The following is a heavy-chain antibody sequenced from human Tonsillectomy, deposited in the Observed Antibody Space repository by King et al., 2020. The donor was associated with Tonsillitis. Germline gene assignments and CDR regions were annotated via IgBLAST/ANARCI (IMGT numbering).Heavy chain of an antibody. Sequence: VQLVESGGGVVQPGRSLRLSCAASGFSFSSYGIHWVRQAPGKGLEWVAVISYDGSNENSADSVKGRFTISRDKSKNTLYLQMNSLRAEDTAVYYCARENGADILVSDYYYYGMDVWGQGTTVTVSS. CDR3: ARENGADILVSDYYYYGMDV. J-gene: IGHJ6*02. CDR2: ISYDGSNE. CDR1: GFSFSSYG. D-gene: IGHD2-2*01. V-gene: IGHV3-33*05.